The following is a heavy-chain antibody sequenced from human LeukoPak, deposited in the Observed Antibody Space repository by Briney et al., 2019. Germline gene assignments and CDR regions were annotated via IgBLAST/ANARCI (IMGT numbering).Heavy chain of an antibody. J-gene: IGHJ4*02. Sequence: SETLSLTCAVYGGSFSGYYWSWIRQPPGKGLEWIGEINHSGSTNYNPSLKSRVTISVDTSKNEFSLRLSSVTAADRAVYYCARGPTRYQFDYWGQGILVTVSS. V-gene: IGHV4-34*01. CDR2: INHSGST. D-gene: IGHD2-2*01. CDR3: ARGPTRYQFDY. CDR1: GGSFSGYY.